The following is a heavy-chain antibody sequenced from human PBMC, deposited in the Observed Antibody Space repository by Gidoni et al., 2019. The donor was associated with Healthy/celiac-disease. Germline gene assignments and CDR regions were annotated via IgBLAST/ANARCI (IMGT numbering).Heavy chain of an antibody. CDR2: IYYSGST. CDR1: GGSVSSGSYY. CDR3: ARAKGIAAAGKSFDY. J-gene: IGHJ4*02. V-gene: IGHV4-61*01. Sequence: QVQLQESGPGLVKPSETLSLTCTVSGGSVSSGSYYWSWIRQPPGKGLEWIGYIYYSGSTNYNPSLKSRVTISVDTSKNQFSLKLSSVTAADTAVYYCARAKGIAAAGKSFDYWGQGTLVTVSS. D-gene: IGHD6-13*01.